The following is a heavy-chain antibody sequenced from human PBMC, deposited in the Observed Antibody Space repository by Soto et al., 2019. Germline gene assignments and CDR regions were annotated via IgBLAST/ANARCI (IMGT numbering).Heavy chain of an antibody. V-gene: IGHV3-30*03. J-gene: IGHJ4*02. CDR2: ISYDAANK. D-gene: IGHD2-21*02. CDR3: ASGTAFDH. Sequence: QVQLVESGGGVVQPGRSLRLSCAASGFTFSNFGMHWVRQAPGKGLEWVAYISYDAANKYYADSVKGRFTISRDNSKNTLHLQMDSLSGDDTALSYCASGTAFDHWGQGTLVSVSS. CDR1: GFTFSNFG.